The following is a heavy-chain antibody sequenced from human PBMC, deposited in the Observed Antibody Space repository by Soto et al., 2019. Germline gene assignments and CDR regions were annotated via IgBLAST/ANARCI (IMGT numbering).Heavy chain of an antibody. CDR2: IWYDGSVK. J-gene: IGHJ4*02. V-gene: IGHV3-33*06. CDR3: AKAYYYDSSGYFDY. CDR1: GFIFGTYG. D-gene: IGHD3-22*01. Sequence: PGGSLRLSCAASGFIFGTYGMHRVRQAPGKGLEWVAGIWYDGSVKTYADSVKGRFSISRDNSQNTLYLQMNSLRAEDTAVYYCAKAYYYDSSGYFDYWGQGTLVTVSS.